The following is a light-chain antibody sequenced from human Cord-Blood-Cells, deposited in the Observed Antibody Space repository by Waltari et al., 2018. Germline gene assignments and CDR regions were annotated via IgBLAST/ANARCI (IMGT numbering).Light chain of an antibody. J-gene: IGKJ2*01. CDR2: AAS. Sequence: DIQMTQSPSPLSASVGDRVTLTCRASQGISNYLAWYQQKPGKVPKLLIYAASTLQSGVPSRFSGSGSGTDFTLTISSLQPEDVATYYCQKYNSAPRTFGQGTKLEIK. CDR1: QGISNY. V-gene: IGKV1-27*01. CDR3: QKYNSAPRT.